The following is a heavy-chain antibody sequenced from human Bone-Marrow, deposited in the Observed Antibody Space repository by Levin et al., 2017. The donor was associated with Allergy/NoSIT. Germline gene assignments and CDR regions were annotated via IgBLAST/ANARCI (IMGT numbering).Heavy chain of an antibody. CDR2: IMPDSGAT. V-gene: IGHV1-2*07. J-gene: IGHJ3*02. D-gene: IGHD2/OR15-2a*01. CDR3: ARDATLNYLFNALDI. CDR1: GYTFTDNY. Sequence: GGSLRLSCKASGYTFTDNYIHWVRQAPGQGLEWMGWIMPDSGATNYAHKFQGRVTMTRDTSSDTAYMELKRLTYDDTAVYYCARDATLNYLFNALDIWGHGTMVTVSS.